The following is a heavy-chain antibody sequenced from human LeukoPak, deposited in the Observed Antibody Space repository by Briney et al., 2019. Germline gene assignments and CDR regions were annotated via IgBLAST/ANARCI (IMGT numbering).Heavy chain of an antibody. Sequence: ASVKVSCKASGYTFTNHGISWVRQAPGQGLEWMGWISTYNGDTKYAQRLQGRVTLTSDTSTNTVYMEVRSLKSDDTAVYYCARHLAFLPVPAANGWLDPWGQGTLVTVSS. CDR1: GYTFTNHG. J-gene: IGHJ5*02. CDR2: ISTYNGDT. D-gene: IGHD6-19*01. CDR3: ARHLAFLPVPAANGWLDP. V-gene: IGHV1-18*04.